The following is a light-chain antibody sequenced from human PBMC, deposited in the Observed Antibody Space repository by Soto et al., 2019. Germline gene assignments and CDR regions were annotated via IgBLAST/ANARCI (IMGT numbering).Light chain of an antibody. Sequence: LTQPASVSGSPGQSITTSCTGTSSDVGGYNYVSWYQQHPGKAPKLMIYEVSNRPSGVSNRFSGSKSGNTASLTISGLQAEDEADYYCSSYTSSSTYVFGTGTKVTVL. V-gene: IGLV2-14*01. CDR2: EVS. J-gene: IGLJ1*01. CDR1: SSDVGGYNY. CDR3: SSYTSSSTYV.